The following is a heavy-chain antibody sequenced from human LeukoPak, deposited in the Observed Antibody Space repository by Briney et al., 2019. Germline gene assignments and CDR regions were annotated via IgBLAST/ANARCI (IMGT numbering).Heavy chain of an antibody. V-gene: IGHV1-46*01. J-gene: IGHJ2*01. D-gene: IGHD6-6*01. CDR3: ARGASSIAALNPFWYFDL. CDR1: RYTFTSYY. CDR2: INPSGGST. Sequence: VASVKVSCKASRYTFTSYYMHWVRQGPGQGLEWMGIINPSGGSTSYAQKFQGRVTMTRDTSTNTVYMELSSLRSEDTAVYYCARGASSIAALNPFWYFDLWGRGTLVTVSS.